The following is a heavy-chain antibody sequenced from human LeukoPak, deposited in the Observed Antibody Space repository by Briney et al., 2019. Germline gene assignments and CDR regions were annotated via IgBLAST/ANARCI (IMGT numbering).Heavy chain of an antibody. V-gene: IGHV3-21*01. J-gene: IGHJ3*02. CDR1: GFTFSSYG. Sequence: GGSLRLSCAASGFTFSSYGMHWVRQAPGKGLEWVSSISSSSSYIYYADSVKGRFTISRDNAKNSLYLQMNSLRAEDTAVYYCARDLTAHSYGYIEAFDIWGQGTMVTVSS. CDR2: ISSSSSYI. D-gene: IGHD5-18*01. CDR3: ARDLTAHSYGYIEAFDI.